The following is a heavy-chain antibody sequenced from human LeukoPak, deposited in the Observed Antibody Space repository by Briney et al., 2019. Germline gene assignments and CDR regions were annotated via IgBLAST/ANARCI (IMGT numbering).Heavy chain of an antibody. CDR1: GFTFSSYA. D-gene: IGHD3-10*01. Sequence: GGSLRLSCAASGFTFSSYAMSWVRQAPGKGLEWVSSISGSGDNTYYADSVKDRFSISRDNSKTTVSLQMNSLRAEDTAVYYCAKKGGEGTRYFDLWGRGTLVTVSS. V-gene: IGHV3-23*01. CDR3: AKKGGEGTRYFDL. CDR2: ISGSGDNT. J-gene: IGHJ2*01.